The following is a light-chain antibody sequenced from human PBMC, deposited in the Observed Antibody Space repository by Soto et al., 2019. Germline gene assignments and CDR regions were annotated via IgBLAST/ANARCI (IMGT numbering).Light chain of an antibody. CDR3: QQDGSLPRT. Sequence: EIVVTQSPGTLSLSPGERATLSCRASQSVSSSYLVWDQQKPGQAHRLLIYAGSSRATGIPDRFSCSGSVTDCTLTISRLEPEDFAVYYCQQDGSLPRTLGQGTKLEIK. CDR2: AGS. J-gene: IGKJ2*01. CDR1: QSVSSSY. V-gene: IGKV3-20*01.